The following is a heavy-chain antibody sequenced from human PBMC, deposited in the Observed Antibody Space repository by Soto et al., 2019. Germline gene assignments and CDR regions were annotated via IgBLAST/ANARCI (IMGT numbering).Heavy chain of an antibody. J-gene: IGHJ6*02. V-gene: IGHV4-30-2*01. D-gene: IGHD3-3*01. CDR2: IYQSGRT. Sequence: QLQLQESGSGLVRPSQTLSLTCAVSGGSISTSDYSWSWIRQAPGRGLEWIGSIYQSGRTYYIPSLKSRATMSLDKSKNQFSLKITSAVAADTARYYWAREMTIFGVAPGGGVDVWGQGTTVTVSS. CDR3: AREMTIFGVAPGGGVDV. CDR1: GGSISTSDYS.